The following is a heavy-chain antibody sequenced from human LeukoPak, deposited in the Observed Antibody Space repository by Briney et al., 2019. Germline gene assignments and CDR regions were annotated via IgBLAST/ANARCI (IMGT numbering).Heavy chain of an antibody. V-gene: IGHV4-38-2*02. D-gene: IGHD3-3*01. J-gene: IGHJ5*02. Sequence: SETLSLTCTVSGYSISSGYYWGWIPQPPGKGLEWIGSIYHSGSTYYNPSLKSRVTISVDTSKNQFSLKLSSVTAADTAVYYCPSELTYYDFWSGYYRWFEPWGQGTLVTVSS. CDR2: IYHSGST. CDR1: GYSISSGYY. CDR3: PSELTYYDFWSGYYRWFEP.